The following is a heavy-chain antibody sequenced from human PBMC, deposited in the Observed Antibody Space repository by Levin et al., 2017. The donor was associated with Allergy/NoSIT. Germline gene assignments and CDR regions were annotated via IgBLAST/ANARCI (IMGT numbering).Heavy chain of an antibody. V-gene: IGHV3-21*01. J-gene: IGHJ4*02. CDR2: ISSSSSYI. CDR3: ARSLGGYSSGWYPDYFDY. D-gene: IGHD6-19*01. CDR1: GFTFSSYS. Sequence: GGSLRLSCAASGFTFSSYSMNWVRQAPGKGLEWVSSISSSSSYIYYADSVKGRFTISRDNAKNSLYLQMNSLRAEDTAVYYCARSLGGYSSGWYPDYFDYWGQGTLVTVSS.